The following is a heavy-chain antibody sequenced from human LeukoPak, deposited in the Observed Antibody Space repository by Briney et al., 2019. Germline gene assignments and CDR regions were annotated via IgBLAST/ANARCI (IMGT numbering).Heavy chain of an antibody. CDR3: ARGGIDSRVRYYFDY. CDR2: ISSSSNYI. CDR1: GFNFFTYG. V-gene: IGHV3-21*01. D-gene: IGHD3-22*01. Sequence: TGGSLRLSCAASGFNFFTYGMHWVRQAPGKGLEWVSSISSSSNYIFSADSVKGRFTISRDNAKNSLYLQVNSLRAEDTAVYYCARGGIDSRVRYYFDYWGQGTLVTVSS. J-gene: IGHJ4*02.